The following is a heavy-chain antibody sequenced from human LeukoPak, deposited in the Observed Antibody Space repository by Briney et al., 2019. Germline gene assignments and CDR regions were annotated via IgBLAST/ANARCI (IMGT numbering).Heavy chain of an antibody. CDR3: GRTMSGWYPNS. CDR1: GFTFSSYW. Sequence: GGSLRLSCAAPGFTFSSYWMYWVRQAPGKGLVWVSRINSDGSRLSYADSVKGRFTISRDNAESTLYLQMNSLRAEDTAVYYCGRTMSGWYPNSWGQGTLVIVSS. J-gene: IGHJ4*02. D-gene: IGHD6-19*01. CDR2: INSDGSRL. V-gene: IGHV3-74*01.